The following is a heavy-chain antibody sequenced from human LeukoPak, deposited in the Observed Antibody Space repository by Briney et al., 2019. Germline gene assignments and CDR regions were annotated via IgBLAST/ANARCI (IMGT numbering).Heavy chain of an antibody. V-gene: IGHV5-51*01. Sequence: GESLKISCKGSGYSFTSYWIGWVRQMPGKGLEWMGIIYPGDSDTRYSPSFQGQVTISADKSISTAYLQWSSLKASDTAMYYCARHQVRSTGTTQSPRAYYYMDVWGKGTTVTVSS. CDR1: GYSFTSYW. CDR2: IYPGDSDT. J-gene: IGHJ6*03. D-gene: IGHD1-1*01. CDR3: ARHQVRSTGTTQSPRAYYYMDV.